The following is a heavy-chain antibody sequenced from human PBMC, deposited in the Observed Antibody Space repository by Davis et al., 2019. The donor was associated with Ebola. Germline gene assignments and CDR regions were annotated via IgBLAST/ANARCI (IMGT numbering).Heavy chain of an antibody. Sequence: SVKVSCKASGGTFSSYAISWVRQAPGQGLEWMGGIIPIFGTANYAQKFQGRVTMTRDTSTSTVYMELSSLRSEDTAVYYCARGNYYYGSGSLLGAFDIWGQGTMVTVSS. D-gene: IGHD3-10*01. CDR2: IIPIFGTA. J-gene: IGHJ3*02. CDR1: GGTFSSYA. CDR3: ARGNYYYGSGSLLGAFDI. V-gene: IGHV1-69*05.